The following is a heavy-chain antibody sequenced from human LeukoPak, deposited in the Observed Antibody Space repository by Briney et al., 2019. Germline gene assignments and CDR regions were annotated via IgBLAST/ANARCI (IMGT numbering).Heavy chain of an antibody. CDR3: ARRALYSYGSPFDY. CDR1: GGSFSGYY. V-gene: IGHV4-34*01. J-gene: IGHJ4*02. Sequence: SETLSLTCAVYGGSFSGYYWSWIRQPPGKGLKWIGEINHSGSTNYNPSLKSRVTISVDTSKNQFSLKLSSVTAADTAVHYCARRALYSYGSPFDYWGQGTLVTVSS. D-gene: IGHD5-18*01. CDR2: INHSGST.